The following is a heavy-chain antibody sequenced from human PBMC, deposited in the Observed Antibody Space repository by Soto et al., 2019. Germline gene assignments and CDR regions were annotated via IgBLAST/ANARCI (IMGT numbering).Heavy chain of an antibody. CDR2: IWYDGSNK. CDR1: VFSFSNYA. D-gene: IGHD1-26*01. Sequence: GGPLRISCAASVFSFSNYAMHWVRQAPGKGLEWVAVIWYDGSNKYYADSVKGRFTISKDNSQNTLYLQMNSLRAEDTAVYYCTRDPYGGSRYYFDSWGQGTLVTVSS. J-gene: IGHJ4*02. CDR3: TRDPYGGSRYYFDS. V-gene: IGHV3-33*01.